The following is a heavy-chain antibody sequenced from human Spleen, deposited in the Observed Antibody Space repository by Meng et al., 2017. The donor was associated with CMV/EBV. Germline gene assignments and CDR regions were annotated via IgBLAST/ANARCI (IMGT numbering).Heavy chain of an antibody. CDR1: GGSVRSGTYY. Sequence: ESLKISCTVSGGSVRSGTYYWSWIRQPPGKGLDWIGYIYYSGSTNYDSGSTSYNPSLKSRVTISVDTSKNQFSLKLSSVTAADTAVYYCASSVYYDSLFQHWGQGTLVTVSS. D-gene: IGHD3-3*01. CDR2: IYYSGSTNYDSGST. J-gene: IGHJ1*01. V-gene: IGHV4-39*07. CDR3: ASSVYYDSLFQH.